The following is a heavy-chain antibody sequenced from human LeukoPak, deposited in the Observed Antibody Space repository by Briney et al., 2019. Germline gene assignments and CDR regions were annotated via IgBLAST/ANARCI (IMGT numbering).Heavy chain of an antibody. J-gene: IGHJ6*03. CDR2: IYYSGST. Sequence: SETLSLTCTVSGGSISSYYWSWIRQPPGKGLEWIGYIYYSGSTNYNPSLKSRVTISVDTSKNQFSLKLSSVTAADTAVYYCARHEKRRDGYLSYYYYYYMDVWGKGTTVTISS. D-gene: IGHD5-24*01. CDR1: GGSISSYY. CDR3: ARHEKRRDGYLSYYYYYYMDV. V-gene: IGHV4-59*08.